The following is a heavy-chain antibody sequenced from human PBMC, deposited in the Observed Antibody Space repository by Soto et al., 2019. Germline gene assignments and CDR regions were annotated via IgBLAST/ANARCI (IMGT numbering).Heavy chain of an antibody. CDR1: GFTFSDYG. CDR3: AKISFLTATGG. J-gene: IGHJ4*02. V-gene: IGHV3-30*18. Sequence: QVQLVESGGGVVQPGRSLRLSCVASGFTFSDYGMQWVRQAPGKGLECVAGISYDGDYKYYTDSVKGRFTISRDNSKNTLYLQMDSLRVEDTAIYYCAKISFLTATGGWRQGTLVTVSS. D-gene: IGHD5-18*01. CDR2: ISYDGDYK.